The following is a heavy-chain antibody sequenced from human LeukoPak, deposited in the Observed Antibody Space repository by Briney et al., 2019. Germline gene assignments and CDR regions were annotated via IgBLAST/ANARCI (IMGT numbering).Heavy chain of an antibody. J-gene: IGHJ4*02. D-gene: IGHD6-19*01. CDR1: GFTFSNYA. V-gene: IGHV3-23*01. CDR3: VKGGSGWYPGFEY. CDR2: SGSGGSP. Sequence: GGSLRLSCTASGFTFSNYAMGWVRQAPGKGLTWVSVSGSGGSPFYADSVNGRFTIYRDNSKNTLYLQMNSLRAEDTAVYYCVKGGSGWYPGFEYWGQGALVTVSS.